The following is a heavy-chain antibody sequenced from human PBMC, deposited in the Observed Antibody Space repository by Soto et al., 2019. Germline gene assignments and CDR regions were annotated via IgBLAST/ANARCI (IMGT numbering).Heavy chain of an antibody. CDR3: ARTLWTGTTPDNWFDP. CDR1: GGTFSSYA. D-gene: IGHD1-7*01. Sequence: ASVKVSCKASGGTFSSYAISRVRQAPGQGLEWMGGIIPIFGTANYAQKFQGRVTITADESTSTAYMELSSLRSEDTAVYYCARTLWTGTTPDNWFDPWGQGTLVTVSS. CDR2: IIPIFGTA. J-gene: IGHJ5*02. V-gene: IGHV1-69*13.